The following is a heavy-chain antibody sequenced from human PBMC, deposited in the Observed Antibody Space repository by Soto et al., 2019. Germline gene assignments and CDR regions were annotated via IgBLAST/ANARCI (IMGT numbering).Heavy chain of an antibody. CDR2: INHSGST. D-gene: IGHD2-2*01. J-gene: IGHJ3*02. Sequence: WTWIRQTPGKGLEWIGEINHSGSTNYNPSLKSRVSISADTSKKQFSLNLTSVTAADTAVYYCARSECSSNYCFTRWALDIWGQGTVVTVSS. V-gene: IGHV4-34*01. CDR3: ARSECSSNYCFTRWALDI.